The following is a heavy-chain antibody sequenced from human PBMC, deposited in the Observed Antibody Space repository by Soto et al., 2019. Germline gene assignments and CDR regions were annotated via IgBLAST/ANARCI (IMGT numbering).Heavy chain of an antibody. CDR2: IIPIFGTA. J-gene: IGHJ6*02. Sequence: QVQLVQSGAEVKKPGSSVKVSCKASGGTFSSYAISWVRQAPGQGLEWMGGIIPIFGTANYAQKFQGRVTITADKSTSTAYMELSSLRSEDTAVYYCARRGYYDFWSGYVYGMDVWGQGTTVTVSS. D-gene: IGHD3-3*01. V-gene: IGHV1-69*06. CDR3: ARRGYYDFWSGYVYGMDV. CDR1: GGTFSSYA.